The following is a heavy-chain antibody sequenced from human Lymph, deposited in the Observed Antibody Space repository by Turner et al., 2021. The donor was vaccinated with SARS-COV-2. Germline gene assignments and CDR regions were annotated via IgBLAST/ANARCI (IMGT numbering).Heavy chain of an antibody. CDR3: AKGRRFGMDV. Sequence: DVQLVESGGGLVQPGRSLRLSCSASGFTFDEYVMHWVRQAPGKGLEWVSGISWNSGSIGYADSVKGRFTISRDNAKNSLNLQMNSLRAEDTALYYCAKGRRFGMDVWGQGTTVTVSS. V-gene: IGHV3-9*01. J-gene: IGHJ6*02. CDR2: ISWNSGSI. CDR1: GFTFDEYV.